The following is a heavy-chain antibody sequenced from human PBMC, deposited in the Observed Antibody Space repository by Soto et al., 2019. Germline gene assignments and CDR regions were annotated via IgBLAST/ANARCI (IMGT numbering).Heavy chain of an antibody. CDR3: TATIFGAGDYYYYYGMDV. CDR2: IKSKTDGGTT. D-gene: IGHD3-3*01. CDR1: GFTFSNAW. J-gene: IGHJ6*02. V-gene: IGHV3-15*07. Sequence: GGSLRLSCAASGFTFSNAWMNWVRQAPGKGLEWVGRIKSKTDGGTTDYAAPVKGGFTISRDDSKNTLYLQMNSLKTEDTAVYYCTATIFGAGDYYYYYGMDVWGQGTTVTVSS.